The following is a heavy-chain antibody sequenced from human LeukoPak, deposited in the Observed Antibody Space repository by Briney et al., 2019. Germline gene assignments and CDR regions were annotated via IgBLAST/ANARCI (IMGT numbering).Heavy chain of an antibody. V-gene: IGHV4-31*03. CDR2: IYYSGST. J-gene: IGHJ3*02. CDR1: GGSISSGGYY. D-gene: IGHD2-8*01. Sequence: SETLSLTCTVSGGSISSGGYYWSWIRQHPGKGLEWIGYIYYSGSTYYNPSLKSRVTISVDTSKNQFSLKLSSVTAADTAVYYCATGGYCTNGVCYPDDALDIWGQGTMVTVSS. CDR3: ATGGYCTNGVCYPDDALDI.